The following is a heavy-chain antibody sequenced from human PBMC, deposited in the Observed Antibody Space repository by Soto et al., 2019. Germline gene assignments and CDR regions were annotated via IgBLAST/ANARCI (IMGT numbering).Heavy chain of an antibody. D-gene: IGHD3-22*01. J-gene: IGHJ5*02. CDR3: ARDGRITMIVVVIPHWFDL. V-gene: IGHV3-30-3*01. CDR2: ISYDGSNK. CDR1: GFTFTSYA. Sequence: LSCAASGFTFTSYAMHWVRQAPGKGLEWVAVISYDGSNKYYADSVKGRFTISRDNSKNTLYLQMNSLRAEDTAVYYCARDGRITMIVVVIPHWFDLWGQGILVTVSS.